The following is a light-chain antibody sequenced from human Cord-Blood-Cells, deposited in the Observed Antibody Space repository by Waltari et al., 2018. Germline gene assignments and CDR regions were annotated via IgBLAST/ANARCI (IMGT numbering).Light chain of an antibody. Sequence: QSALTQPASVSGSPGQSITISCTGTRSHVGGYNYVSWYQQHQGKAPTLMIYDVSNRPSGVSNRFSGSKSGNTTSLTISGLQAEDEADYYCSSYTSSSRFGGGTKLTVL. CDR1: RSHVGGYNY. CDR2: DVS. CDR3: SSYTSSSR. V-gene: IGLV2-14*01. J-gene: IGLJ2*01.